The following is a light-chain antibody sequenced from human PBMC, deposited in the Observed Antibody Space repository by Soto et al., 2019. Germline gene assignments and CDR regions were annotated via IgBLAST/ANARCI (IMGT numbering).Light chain of an antibody. CDR2: IAS. CDR3: QQRSAWPFT. Sequence: DIHMTQSPSSLSASVGDRVTITCRASQSISNYLNWYQQKPGKAPNLLIYIASNLHSGVPSRFSGSGSGTDFTLTISSLQPEDFALYYCQQRSAWPFTFGGGTSVLIK. J-gene: IGKJ4*01. CDR1: QSISNY. V-gene: IGKV1-39*01.